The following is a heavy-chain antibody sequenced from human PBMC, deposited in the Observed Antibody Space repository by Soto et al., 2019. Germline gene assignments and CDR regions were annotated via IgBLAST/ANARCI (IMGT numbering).Heavy chain of an antibody. CDR2: IGTAGDT. D-gene: IGHD3-10*01. J-gene: IGHJ4*02. CDR1: GFTFSSYD. V-gene: IGHV3-13*04. CDR3: ARARRGFYYFDY. Sequence: GGSLRLSCAASGFTFSSYDMHWVRQATGKGLEWVSAIGTAGDTYYPGSVKGRFTISRENAKNSLYLQMNSLRAGDTAVYYCARARRGFYYFDYWGQGTLVTVSS.